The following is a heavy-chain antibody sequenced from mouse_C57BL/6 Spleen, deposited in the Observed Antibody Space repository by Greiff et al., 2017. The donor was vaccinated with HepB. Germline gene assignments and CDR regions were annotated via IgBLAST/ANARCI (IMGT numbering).Heavy chain of an antibody. J-gene: IGHJ3*01. V-gene: IGHV1-62-2*01. CDR2: FYPGSGSI. CDR3: ARHGGGSNPFAY. CDR1: GYTFTEYT. Sequence: VKLMESGAELVKPGASVKLSCKASGYTFTEYTIHWVKQRSGQGLEWIGWFYPGSGSIKYNEKFKDKARLTADKSSSTVYMELSRLTSEDSAVYFCARHGGGSNPFAYWGQGTLVTVSA. D-gene: IGHD1-1*01.